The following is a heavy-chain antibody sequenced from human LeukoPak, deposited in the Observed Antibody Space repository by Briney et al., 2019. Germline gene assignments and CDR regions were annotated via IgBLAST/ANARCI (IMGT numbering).Heavy chain of an antibody. Sequence: SETLSLTCTVTGGSISSYYWSWIRQPPGKGLEWIGYIYSSGSTDYSPSLKSRVTISVDTSKNQFSLRLSSVTAADTAVYYCARNPSYSSGPNHDAFDIWGQGTMVTVSS. CDR1: GGSISSYY. D-gene: IGHD5-18*01. V-gene: IGHV4-59*08. J-gene: IGHJ3*02. CDR2: IYSSGST. CDR3: ARNPSYSSGPNHDAFDI.